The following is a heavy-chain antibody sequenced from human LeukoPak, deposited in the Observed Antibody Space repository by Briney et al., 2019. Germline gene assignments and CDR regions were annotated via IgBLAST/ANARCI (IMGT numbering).Heavy chain of an antibody. J-gene: IGHJ4*02. V-gene: IGHV4-59*01. D-gene: IGHD3-22*01. Sequence: PSETLSLTRTVSGGSISTYYWSWIRQPPGKGLEWIGHIYYSGSTNYNPSLKSRVTIAVDTSKNHFSLKLSSVTAADTAVYYCTRNYDSSGYTTSGYWGRGTLVTVSS. CDR3: TRNYDSSGYTTSGY. CDR1: GGSISTYY. CDR2: IYYSGST.